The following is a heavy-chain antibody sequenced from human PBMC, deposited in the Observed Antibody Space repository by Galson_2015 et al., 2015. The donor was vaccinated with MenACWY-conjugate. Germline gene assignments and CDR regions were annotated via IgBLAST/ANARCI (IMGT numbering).Heavy chain of an antibody. CDR3: VRVGPYGYDSFDY. D-gene: IGHD5-12*01. V-gene: IGHV3-72*01. Sequence: SLRLSCAASGFTVSDHYMDWVRQAPGKGLEWVGRTRNKSGGTYTTDYAASVKGRFTMSRDDSKRSLYLQMNSLKTEDTAVYYCVRVGPYGYDSFDYCGQGTLVTVSS. CDR2: TRNKSGGTYTT. J-gene: IGHJ4*02. CDR1: GFTVSDHY.